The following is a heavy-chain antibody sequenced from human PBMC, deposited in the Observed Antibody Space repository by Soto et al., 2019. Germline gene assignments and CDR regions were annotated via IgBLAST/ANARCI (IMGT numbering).Heavy chain of an antibody. J-gene: IGHJ4*02. CDR1: GGSFSGYY. CDR2: INHSGST. Sequence: SETLSLTCAVYGGSFSGYYWSWIRQPPGKGLEWIGEINHSGSTNYNPSVKSRVTISVDTSKNQFSLKLSSVTAADTAVYYCARDRRYYDFWSGYSKGVDYWGQGTLVTVSS. CDR3: ARDRRYYDFWSGYSKGVDY. V-gene: IGHV4-34*01. D-gene: IGHD3-3*01.